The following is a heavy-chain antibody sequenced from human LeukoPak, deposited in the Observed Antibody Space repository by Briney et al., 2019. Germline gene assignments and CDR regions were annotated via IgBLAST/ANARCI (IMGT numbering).Heavy chain of an antibody. Sequence: GASVKVSCKASGDTFSSYCLSWVRQAPGQGLEWMGRIIPISGVANYAQKFQDRVTINTDESTSTVYMELSRLRSDDTAVYYCARDLYYYDSGGPDYWGKGTLVSVSS. D-gene: IGHD3-22*01. V-gene: IGHV1-69*05. J-gene: IGHJ4*02. CDR2: IIPISGVA. CDR3: ARDLYYYDSGGPDY. CDR1: GDTFSSYC.